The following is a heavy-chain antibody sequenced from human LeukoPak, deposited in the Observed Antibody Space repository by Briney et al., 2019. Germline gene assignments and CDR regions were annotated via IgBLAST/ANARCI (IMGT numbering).Heavy chain of an antibody. CDR1: GYSFTSYW. J-gene: IGHJ4*02. V-gene: IGHV5-51*01. D-gene: IGHD2-2*01. CDR3: ARQKGAELGYCSSTSCFFDY. Sequence: GESLKISCKGSGYSFTSYWIGWVRQMPGKGLEWMGIIYPGDSDTRYSPSFQGQVTISADKSISTAYLQWSSLKASDTAMYYCARQKGAELGYCSSTSCFFDYWGQGTLVTVSS. CDR2: IYPGDSDT.